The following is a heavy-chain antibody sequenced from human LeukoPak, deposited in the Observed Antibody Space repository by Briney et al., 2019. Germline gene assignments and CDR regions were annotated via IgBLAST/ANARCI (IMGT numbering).Heavy chain of an antibody. Sequence: PGGSLRLSCEASGFTFGSFAMYWVRQAPGKGLDWVAGIFGSGGSPHYADSVKGRFTISRDNSKNTVYLQINSLRAEDTAVYYCARGGGGEDYYYYYYYMDVWGKGTTVTVSS. D-gene: IGHD2-15*01. CDR3: ARGGGGEDYYYYYYYMDV. CDR1: GFTFGSFA. J-gene: IGHJ6*03. V-gene: IGHV3-23*01. CDR2: IFGSGGSP.